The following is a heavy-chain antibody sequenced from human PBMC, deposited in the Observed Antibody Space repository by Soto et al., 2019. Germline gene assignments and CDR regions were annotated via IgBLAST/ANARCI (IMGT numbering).Heavy chain of an antibody. Sequence: QVQLQESGPGLVKPSETLSLTCTVSGGSISRYYWSWIRQPPGKGLEWIGYMYNTGSTVYNPPFKSRVTISVDTSKTPFSLKLNSVTAADTAVYYCARDLWGYCGTDCYPLDVWGQGTTVTVSS. D-gene: IGHD2-21*02. V-gene: IGHV4-59*01. J-gene: IGHJ6*02. CDR3: ARDLWGYCGTDCYPLDV. CDR2: MYNTGST. CDR1: GGSISRYY.